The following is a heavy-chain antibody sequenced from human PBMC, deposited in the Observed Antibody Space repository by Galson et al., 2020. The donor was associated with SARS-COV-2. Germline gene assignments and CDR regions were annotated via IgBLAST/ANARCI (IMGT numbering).Heavy chain of an antibody. D-gene: IGHD6-19*01. CDR1: GDIVSSNSAA. V-gene: IGHV6-1*01. J-gene: IGHJ4*02. CDR2: TYYRSKWYN. CDR3: ARGDGAVAGEYYFYY. Sequence: SETLSLTCAISGDIVSSNSAAWNWIRQSPSRGLEWLGRTYYRSKWYNHYTVSVKGRITINPDTSKNQFSLQLHSVTPEDTAVYFCARGDGAVAGEYYFYYWGQGTLVTVSS.